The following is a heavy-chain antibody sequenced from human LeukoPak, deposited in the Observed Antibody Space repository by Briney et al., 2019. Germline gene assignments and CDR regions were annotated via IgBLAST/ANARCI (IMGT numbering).Heavy chain of an antibody. V-gene: IGHV3-74*01. CDR3: TRGNHYGSDY. CDR2: INSDGRTT. Sequence: GGSLRLSCAAASGFTFSTYWMHWVRQAPGKGLVWVSGINSDGRTTSNADSVMGRFTISRDNAKKMLYLQMNSLRAEDTAVYYRTRGNHYGSDYWGQGTLVTVSS. CDR1: GFTFSTYW. D-gene: IGHD3-10*01. J-gene: IGHJ4*02.